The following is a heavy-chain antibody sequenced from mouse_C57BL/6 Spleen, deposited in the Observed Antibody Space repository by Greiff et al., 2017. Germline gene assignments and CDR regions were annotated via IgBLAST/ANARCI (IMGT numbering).Heavy chain of an antibody. V-gene: IGHV1-42*01. CDR2: INPSTGGT. CDR1: GYSFTGYY. CDR3: ANDYGSSYLAY. D-gene: IGHD1-1*01. J-gene: IGHJ3*01. Sequence: VQLQQSGPELVKPGASVKISCKASGYSFTGYYMNWVKQSPEKSLEWIGEINPSTGGTNYNQKFKAKATLTVDKSSSTAYMQLKSLTSEDSAVYYCANDYGSSYLAYWGQGTLVTVSA.